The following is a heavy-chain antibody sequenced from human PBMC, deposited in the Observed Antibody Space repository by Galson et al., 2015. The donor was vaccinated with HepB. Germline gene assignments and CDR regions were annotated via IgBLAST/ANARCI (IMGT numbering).Heavy chain of an antibody. V-gene: IGHV3-11*01. CDR2: ISASGYTI. D-gene: IGHD4-23*01. J-gene: IGHJ6*03. CDR3: ARGARWPNYYYYMDV. CDR1: GFTFSDYY. Sequence: SLRLSCAASGFTFSDYYMRWIRQAPGKGLEWISDISASGYTIYYADSVKGRFTISRDNAKNSLYLQMNSLRAEDTAVYYCARGARWPNYYYYMDVWGKGTTVTVSS.